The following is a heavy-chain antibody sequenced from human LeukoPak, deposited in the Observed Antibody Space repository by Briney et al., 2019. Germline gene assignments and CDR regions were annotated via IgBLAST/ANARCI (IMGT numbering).Heavy chain of an antibody. Sequence: GGSLRLSCAASGNYCMHWVRQAPGKGLVWVSHINSDGSWTSYADSVKGRFTISKDYAKNTVYLQMNSLRAEDTAVYYCARERLLRTGDYWGQGTLVTVSS. J-gene: IGHJ4*02. D-gene: IGHD2-21*01. CDR1: GNYC. V-gene: IGHV3-74*01. CDR3: ARERLLRTGDY. CDR2: INSDGSWT.